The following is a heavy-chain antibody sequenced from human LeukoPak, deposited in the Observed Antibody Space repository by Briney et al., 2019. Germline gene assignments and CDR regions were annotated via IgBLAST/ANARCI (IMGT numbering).Heavy chain of an antibody. CDR1: GFTFSSYA. V-gene: IGHV3-23*01. D-gene: IGHD6-19*01. Sequence: GGSLRLSCAASGFTFSSYAMSWVRQAPGKGVEWVSAISGSGGSTYYADSVKGRFTISRDNSKNTLYLQMNSLRAEDTAVYYCAKDSLSIAVAGLLSYWGQGTLVTVSS. CDR3: AKDSLSIAVAGLLSY. J-gene: IGHJ4*02. CDR2: ISGSGGST.